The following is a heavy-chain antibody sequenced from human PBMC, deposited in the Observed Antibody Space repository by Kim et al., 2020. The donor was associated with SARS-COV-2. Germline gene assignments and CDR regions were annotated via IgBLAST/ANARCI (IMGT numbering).Heavy chain of an antibody. CDR2: IYYSGST. J-gene: IGHJ6*02. D-gene: IGHD5-18*01. V-gene: IGHV4-59*01. Sequence: SETLSLTCTVSGGSISSYYWSWIRQPPGKGLEWIGYIYYSGSTNYNPSLKSRVTISVDTSKNQFSLKLSSVTAADTAVYYCARDSADTAPGGYYGMDVWGQGTTVTVSS. CDR3: ARDSADTAPGGYYGMDV. CDR1: GGSISSYY.